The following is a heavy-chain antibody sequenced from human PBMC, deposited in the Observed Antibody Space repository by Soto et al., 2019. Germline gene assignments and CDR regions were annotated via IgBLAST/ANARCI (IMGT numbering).Heavy chain of an antibody. J-gene: IGHJ4*02. CDR1: GYTFKNYG. D-gene: IGHD6-13*01. CDR3: VRTRAAGDY. Sequence: QVQLVQSGAEVKKPGAAVKVSCKTSGYTFKNYGITWVRQAPGQGLEWMGWISAYNGHTNYAQKLQGRVTMTADTSTSTAYMELSSLRSDVTAVYYCVRTRAAGDYWGQGTLVTVSS. V-gene: IGHV1-18*04. CDR2: ISAYNGHT.